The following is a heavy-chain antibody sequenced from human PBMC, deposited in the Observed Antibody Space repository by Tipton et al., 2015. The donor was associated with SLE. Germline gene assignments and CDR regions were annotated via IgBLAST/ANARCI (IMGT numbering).Heavy chain of an antibody. CDR2: ISSSNNFI. D-gene: IGHD5-12*01. CDR1: GFTFSSYA. Sequence: SLRLSCAASGFTFSSYAMHWVRQAPGKGLEWVSSISSSNNFIYYADSLRGRFTVSRDNAKNSLYLQINSLRAEDTAVYYCGRVGYDLGVDSWGQGTLVTVSS. J-gene: IGHJ4*02. V-gene: IGHV3-21*01. CDR3: GRVGYDLGVDS.